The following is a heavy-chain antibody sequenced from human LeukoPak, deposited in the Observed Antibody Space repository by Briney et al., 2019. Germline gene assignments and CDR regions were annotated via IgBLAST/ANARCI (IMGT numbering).Heavy chain of an antibody. J-gene: IGHJ5*02. V-gene: IGHV4-61*02. CDR1: GASITTDTYF. D-gene: IGHD2-8*01. CDR3: ARALCIDGVCEWFDP. CDR2: IYTSGGT. Sequence: PSETLSLTCAVSGASITTDTYFWPWIRQPAGTGLEWIGRIYTSGGTNYNPSLESRVTISVDRSKNQFSLRLRSVTAADTAVYYCARALCIDGVCEWFDPWGQGTLVTVSS.